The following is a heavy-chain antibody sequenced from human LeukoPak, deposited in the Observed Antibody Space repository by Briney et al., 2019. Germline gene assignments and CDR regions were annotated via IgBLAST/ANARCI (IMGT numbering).Heavy chain of an antibody. CDR1: GGSFSGYY. Sequence: NPSETLSLTCAVYGGSFSGYYWSWIRQPPGKGPEWIGEINHSGSTNYNPSLKSRVTISVDTSKNQFSLKLSSVTAADTAVYYCAIDPQLVAARFNWFVPWGQGTLVTVSS. D-gene: IGHD1-26*01. J-gene: IGHJ5*02. V-gene: IGHV4-34*01. CDR2: INHSGST. CDR3: AIDPQLVAARFNWFVP.